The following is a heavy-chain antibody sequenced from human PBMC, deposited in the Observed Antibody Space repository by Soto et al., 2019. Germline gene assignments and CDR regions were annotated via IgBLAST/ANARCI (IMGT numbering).Heavy chain of an antibody. CDR1: GGSMSEYF. D-gene: IGHD3-10*01. V-gene: IGHV4-59*01. CDR3: ARDGYDGSGSPYPAY. CDR2: VYYLGST. J-gene: IGHJ4*02. Sequence: SEILSITCTVSGGSMSEYFWSWIRRSPGKGLEWIRYVYYLGSTDYNPSLKSRVTISVDTSKRQFSLKLSSVTVADTAVYYCARDGYDGSGSPYPAYWGPGAQVTVSS.